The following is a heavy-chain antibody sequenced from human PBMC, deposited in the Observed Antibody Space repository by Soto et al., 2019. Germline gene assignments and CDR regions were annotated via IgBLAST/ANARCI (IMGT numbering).Heavy chain of an antibody. CDR3: ARDHRPLGYCSGGSCYSYYYYGMDV. CDR1: GFTFSSYA. J-gene: IGHJ6*02. CDR2: ISYDGSNK. Sequence: QVQLVESGGGVVQPGRSLRLSCAASGFTFSSYAMHWVRQAPGKGLEWVAVISYDGSNKYYADSVKGRFTISRDNSKNTLYLQMNSLRAEGTAVYYCARDHRPLGYCSGGSCYSYYYYGMDVWGQGTTVTVSS. V-gene: IGHV3-30-3*01. D-gene: IGHD2-15*01.